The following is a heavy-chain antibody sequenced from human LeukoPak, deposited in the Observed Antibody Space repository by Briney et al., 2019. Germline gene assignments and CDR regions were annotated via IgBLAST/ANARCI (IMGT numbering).Heavy chain of an antibody. CDR3: AKDRGYCSSTSCPAPDAFDI. CDR1: GGSISSFY. CDR2: IYYSGKT. D-gene: IGHD2-2*01. J-gene: IGHJ3*02. V-gene: IGHV4-59*01. Sequence: SETLSLTCTVSGGSISSFYWSWVRQSPGKGLEWIGYIYYSGKTNYNPSLKSRLTISVDTSKNQFSLKLNSVTTADTAVYYCAKDRGYCSSTSCPAPDAFDIWGQGTMVTVSS.